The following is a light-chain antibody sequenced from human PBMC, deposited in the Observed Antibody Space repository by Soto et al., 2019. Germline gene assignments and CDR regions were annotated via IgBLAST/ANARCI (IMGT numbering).Light chain of an antibody. CDR2: DVS. J-gene: IGLJ2*01. Sequence: QSALTQPASVSGSPGQSITISCTGTSSDVGGYNYVSWYQQHPGKAPKLMIHDVSDRPSGVSNRFSGSKSGNTASLTISGLHPEDEADYYCSSYTSSNTVVFGGGTQLTVL. CDR1: SSDVGGYNY. CDR3: SSYTSSNTVV. V-gene: IGLV2-14*03.